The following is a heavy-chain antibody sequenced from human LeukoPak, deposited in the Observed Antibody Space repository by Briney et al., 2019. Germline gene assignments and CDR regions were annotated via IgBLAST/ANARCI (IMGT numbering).Heavy chain of an antibody. CDR2: INHSEST. D-gene: IGHD3-10*01. CDR3: ARGGTYGSGSRAFDY. V-gene: IGHV4-34*01. J-gene: IGHJ4*02. CDR1: GGSFSGYY. Sequence: SETLSLTCAVYGGSFSGYYWSWIRQPPGKGLEWIGEINHSESTNYNPSLKSRVTRSVDTSKNQCSLRLSSVTAADTAVYYCARGGTYGSGSRAFDYWGQGTLVTVSS.